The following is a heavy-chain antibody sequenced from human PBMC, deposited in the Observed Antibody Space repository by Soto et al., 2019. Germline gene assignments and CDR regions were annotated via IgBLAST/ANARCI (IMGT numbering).Heavy chain of an antibody. J-gene: IGHJ4*02. CDR2: IHYSGST. CDR1: GGSISGYY. Sequence: PSETLSLTCTVSGGSISGYYWSWIRQSPGKGLEWIGYIHYSGSTNYNPSLKSRVTISVDTSKKQFSLKLSSVTAADTAVYYCAREGEQLVLDYWGQGTLVTVSS. V-gene: IGHV4-59*01. D-gene: IGHD6-13*01. CDR3: AREGEQLVLDY.